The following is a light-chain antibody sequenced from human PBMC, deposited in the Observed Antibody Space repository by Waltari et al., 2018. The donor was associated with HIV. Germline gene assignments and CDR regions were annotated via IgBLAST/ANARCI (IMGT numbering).Light chain of an antibody. CDR1: QGIGNS. CDR3: QKYNSAPLT. CDR2: AAS. V-gene: IGKV1-27*01. J-gene: IGKJ3*01. Sequence: QFPRSSSSLSAGVSDRVTITCRASQGIGNSLAWYQQKPGKVLTLLIYAASTLQSGVPSRFSGSGSGTDFTLTISSLQPEDFATYYCQKYNSAPLTFGPGTKVDVK.